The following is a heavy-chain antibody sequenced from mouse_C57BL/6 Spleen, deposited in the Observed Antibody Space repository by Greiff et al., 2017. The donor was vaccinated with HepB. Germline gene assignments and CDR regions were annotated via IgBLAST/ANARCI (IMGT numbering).Heavy chain of an antibody. Sequence: EVKLEESGGGLVQPGGSLKLSCAASGFTFSDYYMYWVRQTPEKRLEWVAYISNGGGSTYYPDTVTGRFTISRDNAKNTLYLQMSRLKSEDTAMYYCARHEEDDAMDYWGQGTSVTVSS. J-gene: IGHJ4*01. CDR2: ISNGGGST. CDR3: ARHEEDDAMDY. CDR1: GFTFSDYY. V-gene: IGHV5-12*01.